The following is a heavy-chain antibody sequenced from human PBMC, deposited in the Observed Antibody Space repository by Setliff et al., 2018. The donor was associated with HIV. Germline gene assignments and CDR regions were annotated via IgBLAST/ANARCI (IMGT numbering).Heavy chain of an antibody. Sequence: PSETLSLTCAVSGGSISSSNWWSWVRQPPGKGLEWIGEIYFSGHTNYNPSLKSRVTLSLDNSKNQFSLKLTSVTAADTAVYYCARDNSYYYGSGSHYWYGMDVWGQGTLVTVSS. CDR1: GGSISSSNW. CDR2: IYFSGHT. CDR3: ARDNSYYYGSGSHYWYGMDV. D-gene: IGHD3-10*01. V-gene: IGHV4-4*02. J-gene: IGHJ6*01.